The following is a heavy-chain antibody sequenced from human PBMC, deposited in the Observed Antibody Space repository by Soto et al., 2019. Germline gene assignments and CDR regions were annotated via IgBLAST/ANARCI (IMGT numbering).Heavy chain of an antibody. CDR1: GFTFSSYA. Sequence: LRLSCSASGFTFSSYAMHWVRQAPGKGLEYVSAISSNGGSTYYADSVKGRFTISRDNSKNTLYLQMSSLRAEDTAVYYCVKVYDYYDSSGYPRWGQGTLVTVSS. CDR2: ISSNGGST. V-gene: IGHV3-64D*06. J-gene: IGHJ4*02. D-gene: IGHD3-22*01. CDR3: VKVYDYYDSSGYPR.